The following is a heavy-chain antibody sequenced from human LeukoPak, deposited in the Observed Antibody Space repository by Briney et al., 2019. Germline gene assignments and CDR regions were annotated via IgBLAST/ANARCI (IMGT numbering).Heavy chain of an antibody. Sequence: GGSLRLPCAASGFTFSSYGMSWVRQAPGKGLEWVSAIGGSGGSTYYADSVKGRFTISRDNSKNTLYVQMNSLRAEDTAVYYCANGHYYGSGSLDYWGQGTLVTVSS. J-gene: IGHJ4*02. CDR3: ANGHYYGSGSLDY. D-gene: IGHD3-10*01. CDR2: IGGSGGST. CDR1: GFTFSSYG. V-gene: IGHV3-23*01.